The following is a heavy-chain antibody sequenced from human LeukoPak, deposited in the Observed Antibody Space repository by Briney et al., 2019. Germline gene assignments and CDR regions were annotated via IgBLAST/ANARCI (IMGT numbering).Heavy chain of an antibody. CDR2: IIPIFGTA. CDR1: GGTFSSYA. V-gene: IGHV1-69*13. D-gene: IGHD1-26*01. J-gene: IGHJ4*02. CDR3: ARSSLASGSYFCYFDY. Sequence: GASVTVSCKASGGTFSSYAISWVRQAPGQGLEWMGGIIPIFGTANYAQKFQGRVTITADESTSTAYMELSSLRSEDTAVYYCARSSLASGSYFCYFDYWGQGTLVTVSS.